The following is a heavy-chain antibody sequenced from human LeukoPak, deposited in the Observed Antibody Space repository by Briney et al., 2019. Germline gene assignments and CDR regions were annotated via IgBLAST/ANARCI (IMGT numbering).Heavy chain of an antibody. CDR3: AKEGSSWFGQPSKD. CDR2: ISYDGSNK. CDR1: GFTFSSYG. V-gene: IGHV3-30*18. Sequence: GGSLRLSCAASGFTFSSYGMHWVRQAPGKGLEWVAVISYDGSNKYYADSVKGRFTISRDNSKNTLYLQMNSLRAEDTAVYYCAKEGSSWFGQPSKDWGQGTLVTVSS. J-gene: IGHJ4*02. D-gene: IGHD6-13*01.